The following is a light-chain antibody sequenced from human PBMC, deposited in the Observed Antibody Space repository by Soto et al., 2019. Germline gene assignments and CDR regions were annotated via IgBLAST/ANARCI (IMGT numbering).Light chain of an antibody. Sequence: QSVLTQPGSVSGSPGQSITISCTGTSSDVGGYNSVSWYQQHPGKAPKLMIYDVSNRPSGVFNRFSGSKSGNTASLTISGLQAEDEDDYYCSSYTSSSTLVFGTGTKVTVL. J-gene: IGLJ1*01. CDR1: SSDVGGYNS. CDR2: DVS. CDR3: SSYTSSSTLV. V-gene: IGLV2-14*01.